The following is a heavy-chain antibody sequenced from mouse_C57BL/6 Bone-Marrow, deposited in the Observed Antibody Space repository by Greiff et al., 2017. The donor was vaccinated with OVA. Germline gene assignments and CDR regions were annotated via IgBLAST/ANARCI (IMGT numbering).Heavy chain of an antibody. V-gene: IGHV5-6*02. D-gene: IGHD2-10*01. CDR2: ISSGGSYT. J-gene: IGHJ1*03. CDR3: ARRPYPYWYFDV. CDR1: GFTFSSYG. Sequence: EVMLVESGGDLVKPGGSLKLSCAASGFTFSSYGMSWVRQTPDKRLEWVATISSGGSYTYYPDSVKGRFTISRDNAKNTLYLQMSSLKSEDTAMYYCARRPYPYWYFDVWGTGTTVTVSS.